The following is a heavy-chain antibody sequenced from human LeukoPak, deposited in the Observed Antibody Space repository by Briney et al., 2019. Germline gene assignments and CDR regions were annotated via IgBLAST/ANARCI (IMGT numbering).Heavy chain of an antibody. V-gene: IGHV1-69*05. Sequence: ASVKVSCKASGGTFSSYDISWVRQAPGQGLEWMGGIIPIFGTANYAQKFQGRVTITTDESTSTAYMELSSLRSEDTAVYYCARGPLYDFWSGYSPYYFDYWGQGTLVTVSS. CDR3: ARGPLYDFWSGYSPYYFDY. CDR2: IIPIFGTA. D-gene: IGHD3-3*01. J-gene: IGHJ4*02. CDR1: GGTFSSYD.